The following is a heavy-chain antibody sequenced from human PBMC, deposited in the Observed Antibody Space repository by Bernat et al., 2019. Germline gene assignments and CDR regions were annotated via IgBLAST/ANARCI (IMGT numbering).Heavy chain of an antibody. V-gene: IGHV3-53*05. Sequence: EVQLVETGGGLIQPGGSLRLSCAASGFTVSSNYMSWVRQAPGKGLEWVSVIYSGGSTYYADSVKGRFTISRDNSKNTLYLQMTSLRAEDTAVYYCARDLPPSWLTYTDNAFDIWGQGTMVTVSS. CDR2: IYSGGST. CDR3: ARDLPPSWLTYTDNAFDI. CDR1: GFTVSSNY. J-gene: IGHJ3*02. D-gene: IGHD4/OR15-4a*01.